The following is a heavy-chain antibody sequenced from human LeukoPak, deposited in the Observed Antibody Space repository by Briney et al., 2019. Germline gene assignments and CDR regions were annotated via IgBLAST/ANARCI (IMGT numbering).Heavy chain of an antibody. CDR2: PIGSGGST. J-gene: IGHJ4*02. CDR3: ANGMKTWFPTDYLDY. Sequence: GGSLRLSCAPSGVTLSSHAVSCVPPPPEGGVECGSAPIGSGGSTYYADSVKGRFTISRDKAKTSLYLQMNSLRAEDTAVYYCANGMKTWFPTDYLDYWGQGTLVTVSS. CDR1: GVTLSSHA. V-gene: IGHV3-23*01. D-gene: IGHD1-1*01.